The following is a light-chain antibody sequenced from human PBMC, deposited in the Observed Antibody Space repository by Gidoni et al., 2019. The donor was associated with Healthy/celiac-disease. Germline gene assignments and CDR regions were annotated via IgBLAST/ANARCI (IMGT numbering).Light chain of an antibody. V-gene: IGKV1-5*03. CDR3: QQYNSYSGT. CDR1: QSISSW. Sequence: DIQLTQSPSTLSASVGDRVTITCRASQSISSWLAWYQQKPGKAPKLLIYKAPSLESGVPSRFSGSGSVTEFTLTISSLQPDDFATYYFQQYNSYSGTFXQXTKVEIK. J-gene: IGKJ1*01. CDR2: KAP.